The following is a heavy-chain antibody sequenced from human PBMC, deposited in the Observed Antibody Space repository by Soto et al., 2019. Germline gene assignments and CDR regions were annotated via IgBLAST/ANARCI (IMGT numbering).Heavy chain of an antibody. CDR2: ISYSGNT. J-gene: IGHJ5*02. D-gene: IGHD3-10*01. CDR3: AREEVAYFGSGSHNWFDP. Sequence: QVQLQESGPGLVKPSQTLSLTCTVSGASVNVGDHYWSWIRQYPGRGLGWIGYISYSGNTYYNPSLKGRITLLLDMSKNQFSLKLTSVTAADTAMYYCAREEVAYFGSGSHNWFDPWGQGTLVTVSS. CDR1: GASVNVGDHY. V-gene: IGHV4-31*03.